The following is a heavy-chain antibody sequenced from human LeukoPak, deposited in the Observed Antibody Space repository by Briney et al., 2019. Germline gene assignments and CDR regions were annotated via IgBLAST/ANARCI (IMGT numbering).Heavy chain of an antibody. CDR3: AKWGAQSGSYRVLDY. CDR2: INGNGDMI. D-gene: IGHD1-26*01. Sequence: GGSLRLSCAASGFTFDSYAMSWVRQAPGKGLEWVSAINGNGDMIYYADAVKGRFTISRDNSGNTLYLQMDSLRAGDTAVYYCAKWGAQSGSYRVLDYWGQGTLVTVSS. CDR1: GFTFDSYA. J-gene: IGHJ4*02. V-gene: IGHV3-23*01.